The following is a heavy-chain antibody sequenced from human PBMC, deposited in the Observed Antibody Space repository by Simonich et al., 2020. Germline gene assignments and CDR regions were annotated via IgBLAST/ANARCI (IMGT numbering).Heavy chain of an antibody. V-gene: IGHV1-2*02. D-gene: IGHD7-27*01. CDR1: GYTFTGYY. J-gene: IGHJ3*02. CDR2: INPNGGGI. CDR3: ARGRLTGDKGAFDI. Sequence: QVQLVQSGAEVKKPGASVKVSCKASGYTFTGYYMHWVRQAPGQGLDGWGWINPNGGGINYAQKFQGRVTMTRDTSISTAYMELSRLRSDDTAVYYCARGRLTGDKGAFDIWGQGTMVTVSS.